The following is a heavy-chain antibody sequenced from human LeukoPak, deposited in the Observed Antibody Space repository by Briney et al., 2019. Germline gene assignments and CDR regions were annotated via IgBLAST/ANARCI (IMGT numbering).Heavy chain of an antibody. J-gene: IGHJ4*02. CDR2: TNHSGST. CDR1: GGSFSGYY. CDR3: ARDPTAGY. V-gene: IGHV4-34*01. D-gene: IGHD6-13*01. Sequence: SETLSLTCAVYGGSFSGYYWSWIRQPPGKGLEWIGETNHSGSTNYNPSLKSRVTISVDTSKNQFSLKLSSVTAADTAVYYCARDPTAGYWGQGTLVTVSS.